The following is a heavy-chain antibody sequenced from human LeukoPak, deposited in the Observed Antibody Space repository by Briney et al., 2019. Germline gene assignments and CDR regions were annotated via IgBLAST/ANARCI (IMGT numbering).Heavy chain of an antibody. D-gene: IGHD3-10*01. J-gene: IGHJ4*02. CDR2: ISSSSDYI. CDR3: ARDSGSGSYYPRFDY. V-gene: IGHV3-21*01. Sequence: KPGGSLRLSCAASGFTFSSYSMNWVRQAPGKGLEWVSSISSSSDYIYYADSAKGRFTISRDNAKNSLYVQMNSLRAEDTAVYYCARDSGSGSYYPRFDYWGQGTLVTVSS. CDR1: GFTFSSYS.